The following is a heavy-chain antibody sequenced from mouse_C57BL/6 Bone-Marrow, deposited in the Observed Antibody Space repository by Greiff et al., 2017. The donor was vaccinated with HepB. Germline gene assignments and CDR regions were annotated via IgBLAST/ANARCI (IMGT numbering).Heavy chain of an antibody. Sequence: QVQLKESGAELARPGASVKLSCKASGYTFTSYGISWVKQRTGQGLEWIGEIYPRSGNTYYNEKFKGKATLTADKSSSTAYMELRSLTSEDSAVYFCARGRYYCSSSYYWGQGTTLTVSA. V-gene: IGHV1-81*01. J-gene: IGHJ2*01. D-gene: IGHD1-1*01. CDR1: GYTFTSYG. CDR2: IYPRSGNT. CDR3: ARGRYYCSSSYY.